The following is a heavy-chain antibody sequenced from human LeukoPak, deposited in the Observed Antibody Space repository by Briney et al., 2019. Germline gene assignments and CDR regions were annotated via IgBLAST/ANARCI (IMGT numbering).Heavy chain of an antibody. Sequence: GESLKISCKGSGYSFTSYWITWVRQMPGKGLEWMGTIDPSDSYTNYSPSFQGHVTISADKSISTAYLQWSSLKVSDTAMYYCAYAVGDYDSFDYWGQGTLVTVSS. CDR2: IDPSDSYT. CDR3: AYAVGDYDSFDY. D-gene: IGHD3-22*01. V-gene: IGHV5-10-1*01. CDR1: GYSFTSYW. J-gene: IGHJ4*02.